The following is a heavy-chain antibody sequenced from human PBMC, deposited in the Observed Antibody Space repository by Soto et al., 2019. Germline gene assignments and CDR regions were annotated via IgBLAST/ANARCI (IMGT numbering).Heavy chain of an antibody. V-gene: IGHV3-23*01. CDR3: TKSGLVPAVGYSNYDPGVIRWFDP. CDR2: ISGSGGST. J-gene: IGHJ5*02. Sequence: GGSLRLSCAASGFTFSSYAMSWVRQAPGKGLEWVSAISGSGGSTYYADSVKGRFTISRDNSKNTLYLQMNSLRAEDTAVYYCTKSGLVPAVGYSNYDPGVIRWFDPWGQGTLVTVSS. CDR1: GFTFSSYA. D-gene: IGHD4-4*01.